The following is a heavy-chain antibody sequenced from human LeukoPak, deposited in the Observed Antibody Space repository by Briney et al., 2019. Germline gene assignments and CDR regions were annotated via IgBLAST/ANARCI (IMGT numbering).Heavy chain of an antibody. CDR1: GGSISSSSYY. Sequence: LSLTCTVSGGSISSSSYYWGWIRQPPGKGLEWVSYIHLSGTPTHYADPVKGRFSISRDNVKNSLYLQMDNLRAEDTAVYYCARDRGYTRTNTGGYPVFDLWGQGTLVTVSS. J-gene: IGHJ4*02. CDR3: ARDRGYTRTNTGGYPVFDL. D-gene: IGHD2-8*02. CDR2: IHLSGTPT. V-gene: IGHV3-11*04.